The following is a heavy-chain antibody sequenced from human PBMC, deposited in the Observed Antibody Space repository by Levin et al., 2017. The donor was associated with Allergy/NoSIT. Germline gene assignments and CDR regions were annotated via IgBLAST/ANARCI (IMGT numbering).Heavy chain of an antibody. D-gene: IGHD1-7*01. Sequence: GGSLRLSCAASGFTFSSYAMSWVRQAPGKGLEWVSAISGSGGSTYYADSVKGRFTISRDNSKNTLYLQMNSLRAEDTAVYYCAKARVKNWNSNWFDPWGQGTLVTVSS. CDR2: ISGSGGST. V-gene: IGHV3-23*01. CDR1: GFTFSSYA. CDR3: AKARVKNWNSNWFDP. J-gene: IGHJ5*02.